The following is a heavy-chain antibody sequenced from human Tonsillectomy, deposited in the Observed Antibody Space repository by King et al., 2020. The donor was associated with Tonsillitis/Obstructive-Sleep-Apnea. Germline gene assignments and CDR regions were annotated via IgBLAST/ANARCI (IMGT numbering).Heavy chain of an antibody. J-gene: IGHJ4*02. CDR2: INHSGST. CDR1: GGSFSGYY. Sequence: VQLQQWGAGLLKPSETLSLTCAVYGGSFSGYYWSWIRQPPGKGLEWIGEINHSGSTNYNPSLKSRVTISVDTSKNQFSLKLGSVTAADTAVYYCARVGYCSSTSCSTPFDYWGQGTLVTVSS. CDR3: ARVGYCSSTSCSTPFDY. D-gene: IGHD2-2*03. V-gene: IGHV4-34*01.